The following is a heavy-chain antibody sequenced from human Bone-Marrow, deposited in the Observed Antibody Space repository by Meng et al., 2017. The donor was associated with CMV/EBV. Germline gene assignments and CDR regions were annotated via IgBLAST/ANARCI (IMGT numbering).Heavy chain of an antibody. V-gene: IGHV3-9*01. Sequence: SLKISCAASGFTFDDYAMHWVRQAPGKGLEWVSGISWNSGSIGYADSVKGRFTISRDNAKNSLYLQMNSLRAEDTAVYYCARDARVTIFGVVIDAFDIWGQGTMVTGSS. CDR2: ISWNSGSI. CDR3: ARDARVTIFGVVIDAFDI. CDR1: GFTFDDYA. D-gene: IGHD3-3*01. J-gene: IGHJ3*02.